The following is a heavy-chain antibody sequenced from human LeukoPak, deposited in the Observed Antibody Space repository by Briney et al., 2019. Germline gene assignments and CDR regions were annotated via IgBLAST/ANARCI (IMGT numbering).Heavy chain of an antibody. CDR2: IFYSGGA. V-gene: IGHV4-59*01. D-gene: IGHD6-13*01. J-gene: IGHJ2*01. CDR1: GGSIRSYY. CDR3: ARVYYSNSYDYWYFDL. Sequence: SETLSLTCTVSGGSIRSYYWSWIRQPPGKGLEWIGYIFYSGGANYNPSLKSRVTISVDTSKNQFSLKLSSVTAADTAVYYCARVYYSNSYDYWYFDLWGRGTLVTVSS.